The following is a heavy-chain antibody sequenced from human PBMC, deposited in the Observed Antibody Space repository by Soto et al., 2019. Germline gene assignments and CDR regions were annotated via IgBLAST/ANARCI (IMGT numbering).Heavy chain of an antibody. D-gene: IGHD2-2*01. V-gene: IGHV4-59*01. CDR3: ATNVPGISCFFSLFDT. CDR1: VGSISTYY. CDR2: IHHSGSA. Sequence: QVHLQESGPGLVKPSETLSLTCTVSVGSISTYYWSWIRQTPGKGLEWIGYIHHSGSAKDNPSLKSRVNLSVDTSKNHFSLKLTAVTAADTAVYYCATNVPGISCFFSLFDTWGQGALVTVSS. J-gene: IGHJ5*02.